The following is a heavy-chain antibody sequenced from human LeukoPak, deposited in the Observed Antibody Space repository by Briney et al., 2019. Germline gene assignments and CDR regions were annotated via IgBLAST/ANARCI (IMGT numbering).Heavy chain of an antibody. CDR1: GYTFTSYG. V-gene: IGHV1-18*01. CDR3: ARDHRGWDAFDI. Sequence: ASVKVSCKASGYTFTSYGISWVRQAPGQGLEWVGWISAYNGNTNYAQKLQGRVTMTTDTSTSTAYMELRSLRSDHTAVYYCARDHRGWDAFDIWGQGTMVTVSS. CDR2: ISAYNGNT. J-gene: IGHJ3*02. D-gene: IGHD6-19*01.